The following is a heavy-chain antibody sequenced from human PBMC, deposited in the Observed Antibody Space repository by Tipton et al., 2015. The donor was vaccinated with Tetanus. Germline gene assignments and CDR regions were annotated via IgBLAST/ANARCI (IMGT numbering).Heavy chain of an antibody. D-gene: IGHD3-3*01. Sequence: QVQLVQSGAEVKKPGASVKVSCTASGYTFTGNYIHWVRQVPGQRLEWMAWINPNSGGTDFARKFQGRVTVTRDTSSSTAYMDLSSLRSDDTAVYYCARDVTIFGEMTFEYWGQGTLVTVSS. CDR2: INPNSGGT. CDR1: GYTFTGNY. V-gene: IGHV1-2*02. CDR3: ARDVTIFGEMTFEY. J-gene: IGHJ4*02.